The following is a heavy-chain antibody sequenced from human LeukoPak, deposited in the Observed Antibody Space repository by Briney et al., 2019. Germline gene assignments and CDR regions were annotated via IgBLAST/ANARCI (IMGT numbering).Heavy chain of an antibody. CDR2: ISYDGSNK. J-gene: IGHJ4*02. CDR3: ARAVEGLQFR. CDR1: GFTFSSYA. D-gene: IGHD5-24*01. Sequence: GGSLRLSCAASGFTFSSYAMHWVRQAPGKGLEWVAVISYDGSNKYYADPVKGRFTISRDNSKNTLYLQMNSLRAEDTAVYYCARAVEGLQFRGGQGTLVTVSS. V-gene: IGHV3-30*04.